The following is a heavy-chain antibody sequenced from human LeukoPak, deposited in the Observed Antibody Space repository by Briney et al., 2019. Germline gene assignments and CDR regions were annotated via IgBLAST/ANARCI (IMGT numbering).Heavy chain of an antibody. V-gene: IGHV4-34*01. D-gene: IGHD6-19*01. CDR1: GGSFRGYY. CDR3: ARDGAVAGTGGGLY. CDR2: INHSGST. Sequence: PSETLSLTCAVYGGSFRGYYWSWIRQPPGKGLEWIGEINHSGSTNYNPSLKSRVTISVDTSKNQFSLKLSSVTVADTAVYYCARDGAVAGTGGGLYWGQGTLVTVYS. J-gene: IGHJ4*02.